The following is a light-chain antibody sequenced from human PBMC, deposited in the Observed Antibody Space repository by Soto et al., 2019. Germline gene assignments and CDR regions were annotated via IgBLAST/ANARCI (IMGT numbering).Light chain of an antibody. CDR3: QQYDILPIT. CDR1: QDINIY. J-gene: IGKJ5*01. CDR2: DAS. Sequence: DIQMTQSPSSLFASVGDRVTITCQATQDINIYLNWYQQKPGKAPNLLIYDASNLEIGVPSRFSGSGSGTHFTFTISRLPTEDIGTYYCQQYDILPITFGRGTRLEIK. V-gene: IGKV1-33*01.